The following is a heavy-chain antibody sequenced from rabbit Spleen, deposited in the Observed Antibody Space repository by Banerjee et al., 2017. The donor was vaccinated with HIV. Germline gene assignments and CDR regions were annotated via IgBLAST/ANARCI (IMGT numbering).Heavy chain of an antibody. CDR1: GFTLSSYY. CDR3: ARAIVPWLGLTRLDL. J-gene: IGHJ3*01. D-gene: IGHD4-1*01. V-gene: IGHV1S7*01. Sequence: QLEESAGGLVQPEGSLKLSCKASGFTLSSYYMNWVRQAPGKGLEWIGYIDPVFGITYYANWVNGRFSISSDNAQSTVDLKMTSLTAADTATYFCARAIVPWLGLTRLDLWGPGTLVTVS. CDR2: IDPVFGIT.